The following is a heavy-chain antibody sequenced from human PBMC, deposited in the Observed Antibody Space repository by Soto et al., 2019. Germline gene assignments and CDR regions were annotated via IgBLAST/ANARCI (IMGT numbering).Heavy chain of an antibody. J-gene: IGHJ6*02. V-gene: IGHV1-18*01. Sequence: ASVKVSCKASGYTFTSCGISWVRQAPGQGLEWMGWISAYNGNTNYAQKLQGRVTMTTDTSTSTAYMELRSLRSDDTAVYYCARDGITMVRGVIIRVTPLDYYYGMDVWGQGTTVTVSS. D-gene: IGHD3-10*01. CDR1: GYTFTSCG. CDR3: ARDGITMVRGVIIRVTPLDYYYGMDV. CDR2: ISAYNGNT.